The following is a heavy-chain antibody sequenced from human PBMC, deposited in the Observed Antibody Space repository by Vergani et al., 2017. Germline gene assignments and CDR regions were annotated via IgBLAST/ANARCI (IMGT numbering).Heavy chain of an antibody. Sequence: QLQLQESGPGLVKPSETLSLTCTVSGGSISSSSYYWGWIRQPPGKGLEWIGSIYYSGSTYYNPSLKSRVTISVDTSKNQFSLKLSSVTAADTAVYYCARGKIGGYYYYYMDVWGKGP. J-gene: IGHJ6*03. D-gene: IGHD3-10*01. V-gene: IGHV4-39*07. CDR1: GGSISSSSYY. CDR3: ARGKIGGYYYYYMDV. CDR2: IYYSGST.